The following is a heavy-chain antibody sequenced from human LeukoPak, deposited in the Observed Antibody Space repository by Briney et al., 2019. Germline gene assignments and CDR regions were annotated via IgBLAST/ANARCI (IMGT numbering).Heavy chain of an antibody. V-gene: IGHV4-59*08. J-gene: IGHJ4*02. CDR3: ARHPSYRSSWYFDY. Sequence: PSETLSLTCTVSGGSISSYYWSWIRQPPGKGLEWIGYIYYSGSTNYNPSLKSRVTISVDTSKNQFSLKLSSVTAADTAVYYCARHPSYRSSWYFDYWGQGTLVTVSS. CDR2: IYYSGST. CDR1: GGSISSYY. D-gene: IGHD6-13*01.